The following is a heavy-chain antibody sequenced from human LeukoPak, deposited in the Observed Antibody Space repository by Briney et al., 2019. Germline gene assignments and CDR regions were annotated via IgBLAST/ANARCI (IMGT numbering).Heavy chain of an antibody. CDR2: ISGSGGST. V-gene: IGHV3-23*01. J-gene: IGHJ4*02. D-gene: IGHD3-22*01. Sequence: GGSLRLSCAASGFTFSSYAMSWVRQAPGKGLEWVSAISGSGGSTYYADSVKGRFTISRDNSKSTLYLQMNSLRAEDTAVYYCARAITYYYDSSGYYYAYYFDYWGQGTLVTVSS. CDR3: ARAITYYYDSSGYYYAYYFDY. CDR1: GFTFSSYA.